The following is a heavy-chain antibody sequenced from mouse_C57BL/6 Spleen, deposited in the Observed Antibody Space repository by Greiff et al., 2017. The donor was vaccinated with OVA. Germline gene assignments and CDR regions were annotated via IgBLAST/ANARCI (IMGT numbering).Heavy chain of an antibody. CDR3: ARDLDYYDSSYDCFAY. CDR2: IYPGSGST. J-gene: IGHJ3*01. D-gene: IGHD1-1*01. Sequence: VQLQQSGAELVKPGASVKMSCKASGYTFTSYWITWVKQRPGQGLEWIGDIYPGSGSTNYNEKFKSKATLTVDTSSSTAYMQLSSLTSEDSAVYYCARDLDYYDSSYDCFAYWGQGTLVTVSA. CDR1: GYTFTSYW. V-gene: IGHV1-55*01.